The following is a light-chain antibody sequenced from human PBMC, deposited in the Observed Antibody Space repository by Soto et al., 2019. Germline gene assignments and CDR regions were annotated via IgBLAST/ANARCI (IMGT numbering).Light chain of an antibody. V-gene: IGKV1-33*01. J-gene: IGKJ4*01. CDR1: QDIVSY. CDR3: QEYDNLPLT. CDR2: DAY. Sequence: DIQMTQSPSSLSASVGDRVTITCQASQDIVSYLNWYQQKPVKAPNLLIYDAYKLEAGVPSRFSGSGFGTDFTLTITSLQPEDSATYYCQEYDNLPLTLGGGTKVDI.